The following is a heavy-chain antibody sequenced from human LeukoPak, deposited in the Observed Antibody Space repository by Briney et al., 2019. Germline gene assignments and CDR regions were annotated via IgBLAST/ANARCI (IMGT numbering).Heavy chain of an antibody. CDR1: GFSFDNYA. CDR3: GKVSSRITTARRIDS. D-gene: IGHD6-6*01. V-gene: IGHV3-23*01. Sequence: GGSLRLSWAGSGFSFDNYAMTWVRQAPGKGLEWVSSITGGSRTTLYSDSFNARFTIPRDDSKATLFLQISSVTVADTALYSCGKVSSRITTARRIDSWARGVLVTVSS. CDR2: ITGGSRTT. J-gene: IGHJ4*02.